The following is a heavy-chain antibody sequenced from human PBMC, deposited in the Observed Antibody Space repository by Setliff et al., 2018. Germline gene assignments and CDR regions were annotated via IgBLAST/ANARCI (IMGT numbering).Heavy chain of an antibody. D-gene: IGHD3-9*01. V-gene: IGHV4-39*02. Sequence: SETLSLTCNVSGGSVSSGYYYWDWIRQPPGKGLEWIGTVYYTGRTYYNPSLKSRVTIAXXAPDNHFSLKLRSVXAADTAVYYCARAPNDLGVDWLFNNYFDYWGHGTLVTVSS. CDR2: VYYTGRT. CDR3: ARAPNDLGVDWLFNNYFDY. J-gene: IGHJ4*01. CDR1: GGSVSSGYYY.